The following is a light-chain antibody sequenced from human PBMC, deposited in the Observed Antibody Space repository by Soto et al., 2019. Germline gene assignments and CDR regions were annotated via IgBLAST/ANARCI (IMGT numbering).Light chain of an antibody. CDR1: GSNIGSNA. J-gene: IGLJ2*01. CDR2: FNT. CDR3: AAWDDSLTGLL. V-gene: IGLV1-44*01. Sequence: QSVLTQPPSASGTPGQRVTFSCSGSGSNIGSNAVNWYQQLPGTAPKLRIYFNTQRPSGVPDRFSGSKSGTSASLAISGLQSEDEADYYCAAWDDSLTGLLIGGGTKLTVL.